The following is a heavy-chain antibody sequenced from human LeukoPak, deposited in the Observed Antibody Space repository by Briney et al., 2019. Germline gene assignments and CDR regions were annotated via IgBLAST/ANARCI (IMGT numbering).Heavy chain of an antibody. Sequence: PGGSLRLSCAASGFTVSSNYMNWVRQAPGKGLEWVSVIYSGGSTYYADSVKGRFTISRDNSKNTLYLQMNSLRAEDTAVYYCARASSYSSGYEDWGQGTLVTVSS. J-gene: IGHJ4*02. CDR2: IYSGGST. CDR3: ARASSYSSGYED. CDR1: GFTVSSNY. D-gene: IGHD3-22*01. V-gene: IGHV3-53*01.